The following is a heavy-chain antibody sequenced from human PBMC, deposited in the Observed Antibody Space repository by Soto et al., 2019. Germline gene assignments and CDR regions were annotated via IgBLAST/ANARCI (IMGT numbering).Heavy chain of an antibody. D-gene: IGHD6-6*01. CDR2: IIPIFGTA. Sequence: ASVKVSCKASGVTFSSYAISWVRQAPGQGLEWMGGIIPIFGTANYAQKFQGRVTITADESTSTAYMELSSLRSEDTAVYYCARREVAARPSWFDPWGQGTLVTVSS. CDR3: ARREVAARPSWFDP. CDR1: GVTFSSYA. V-gene: IGHV1-69*13. J-gene: IGHJ5*02.